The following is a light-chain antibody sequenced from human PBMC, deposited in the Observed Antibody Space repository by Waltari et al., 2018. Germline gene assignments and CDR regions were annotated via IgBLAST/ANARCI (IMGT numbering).Light chain of an antibody. CDR3: QQRNTWPPERIT. J-gene: IGKJ5*01. V-gene: IGKV3-11*01. Sequence: EIVLTQSPATLSLSPGERATLSCRASQSVSSSLAWYQQRPGQAPRLLIYDTSNRATGIPARFSGNGSGTDFTLTIASLEPEDFAVYYCQQRNTWPPERITFGQGTRLEIK. CDR1: QSVSSS. CDR2: DTS.